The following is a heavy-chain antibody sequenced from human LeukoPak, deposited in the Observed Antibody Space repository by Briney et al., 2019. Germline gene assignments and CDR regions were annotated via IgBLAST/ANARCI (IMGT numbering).Heavy chain of an antibody. J-gene: IGHJ3*02. CDR2: ISWNSGSI. Sequence: GGSLRLSCAASGFTFDDYAMHWVRQAPGKGLEWVSGISWNSGSIGYADSVKGRFTISRDNAKNSLYLQMNSLRAEDTALYYCAKGQEKDPLLAFDIWGQGTMVTVSS. V-gene: IGHV3-9*01. D-gene: IGHD2-15*01. CDR1: GFTFDDYA. CDR3: AKGQEKDPLLAFDI.